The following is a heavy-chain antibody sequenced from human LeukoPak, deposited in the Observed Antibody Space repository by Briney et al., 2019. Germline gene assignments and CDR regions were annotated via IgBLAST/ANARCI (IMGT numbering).Heavy chain of an antibody. CDR3: ARYGSGSHLNY. D-gene: IGHD3-10*01. V-gene: IGHV1-46*03. CDR2: INPNGGST. J-gene: IGHJ4*02. Sequence: IINPNGGSTSYPQKFQRRLKLTRDRAKSKVYMELSSLRSEDTAVYYCARYGSGSHLNYWGQGTLVTVSS.